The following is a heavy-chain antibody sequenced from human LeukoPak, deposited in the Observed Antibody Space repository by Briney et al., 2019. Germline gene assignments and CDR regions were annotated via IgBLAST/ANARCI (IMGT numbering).Heavy chain of an antibody. V-gene: IGHV1-18*01. D-gene: IGHD2-15*01. J-gene: IGHJ3*02. CDR3: ARVKGSGDAFDI. CDR1: GGTFSSYA. Sequence: GASVKVSCKASGGTFSSYAISWVRQAPGQGLEWMGWISAYNGNTNYAQKLQGRVTMTTDTSTSTAYMELRSLRSDDTAVYYCARVKGSGDAFDIWGQGTMVTVSS. CDR2: ISAYNGNT.